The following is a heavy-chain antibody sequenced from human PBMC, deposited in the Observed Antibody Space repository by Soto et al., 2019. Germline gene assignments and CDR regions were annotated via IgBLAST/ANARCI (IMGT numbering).Heavy chain of an antibody. Sequence: PSETLSLTCAVYGGSFSGYYWSWIRQPPGKGLEWIGEINHSGSTNYNPSLKSRVTISVDTSKNQFSLKLSSVTAADTAVYYCARQFTRHWNYNLVDYWGQGTLVTVSS. CDR1: GGSFSGYY. V-gene: IGHV4-34*01. J-gene: IGHJ4*02. CDR3: ARQFTRHWNYNLVDY. D-gene: IGHD1-7*01. CDR2: INHSGST.